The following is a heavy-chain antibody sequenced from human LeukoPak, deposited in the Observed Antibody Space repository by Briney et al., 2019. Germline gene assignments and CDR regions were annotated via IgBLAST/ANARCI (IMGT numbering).Heavy chain of an antibody. Sequence: ASVKVSCKASGYTLTSYDINWVRQSTGQGLEWMGWMNPNSGYTGYAQKFQGRITMTMNTSISTVYMELSSLTSDDTAVYYCARGHGKNYYGSGRMGYWGQGTLVTVSS. CDR1: GYTLTSYD. J-gene: IGHJ4*02. CDR3: ARGHGKNYYGSGRMGY. D-gene: IGHD3-10*01. V-gene: IGHV1-8*01. CDR2: MNPNSGYT.